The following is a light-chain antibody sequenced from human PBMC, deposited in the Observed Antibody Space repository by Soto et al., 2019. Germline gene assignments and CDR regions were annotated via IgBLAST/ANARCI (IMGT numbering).Light chain of an antibody. CDR1: QSVRSW. Sequence: DIQMTQSPASLSASVGDRVTITCRAGQSVRSWLAWYHQKPGTAPKLLIFDASRLESGVPSRFSGSASGTEFTLTISSMQPDDFATYYCQQYDNYPLTFGGGTKVDIK. J-gene: IGKJ4*01. CDR2: DAS. CDR3: QQYDNYPLT. V-gene: IGKV1-5*01.